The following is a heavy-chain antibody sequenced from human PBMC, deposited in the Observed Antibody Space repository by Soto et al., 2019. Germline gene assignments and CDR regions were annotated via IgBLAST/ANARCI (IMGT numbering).Heavy chain of an antibody. CDR1: GYTFTSYG. Sequence: ASVKVSCKASGYTFTSYGISWVRQAPGQGLEWMGWISAYNGNTNYAQKLQGRVTMTTDTSTSTAYMELRSLRSDDTAVYYCARSHDRPLDPDAFDIWGQGTMVTVSS. J-gene: IGHJ3*02. V-gene: IGHV1-18*01. D-gene: IGHD3-3*01. CDR2: ISAYNGNT. CDR3: ARSHDRPLDPDAFDI.